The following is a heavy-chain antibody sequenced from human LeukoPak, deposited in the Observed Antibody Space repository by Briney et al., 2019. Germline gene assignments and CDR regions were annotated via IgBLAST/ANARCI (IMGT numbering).Heavy chain of an antibody. CDR2: ISDGGVT. D-gene: IGHD1-26*01. CDR3: ARHGGTLDYFDY. CDR1: GGSISTYY. J-gene: IGHJ4*02. V-gene: IGHV4-59*08. Sequence: SETLSLTCNVSGGSISTYYWSWIRQPPGKGLEWIGYISDGGVTSYNPSLKGRVTISVDSPKNRFSLRLTSLTAVDTALYYCARHGGTLDYFDYWGPGSLVIVSS.